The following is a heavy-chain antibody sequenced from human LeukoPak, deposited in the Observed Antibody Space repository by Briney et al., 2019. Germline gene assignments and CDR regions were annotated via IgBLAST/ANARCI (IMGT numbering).Heavy chain of an antibody. D-gene: IGHD3-16*01. CDR1: GFTFSSYG. J-gene: IGHJ4*02. V-gene: IGHV3-30*03. Sequence: GGSLRLSCAASGFTFSSYGMHWVRQAPGKGLEWVAVISYDGSNKYYADSVKGRFTISRDNSKNTLYVQMSSLRAEDTAVYYCARSNNGGWGYCDYWGQGSLVTVSS. CDR2: ISYDGSNK. CDR3: ARSNNGGWGYCDY.